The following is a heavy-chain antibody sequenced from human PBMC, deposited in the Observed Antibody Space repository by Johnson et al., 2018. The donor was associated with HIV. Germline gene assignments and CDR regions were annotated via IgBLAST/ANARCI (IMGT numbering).Heavy chain of an antibody. Sequence: QVQLVESGGGVVQPGRSLRLSCAASGFTFSSYGMHWVRQAPGKWLEWVAVIWYDGSNKYYADSVKGRFTISRDNSKNTLYLQMNSLRAEDTAVYYCAREGVVGAITNAFDIWGQGTMVIVSS. V-gene: IGHV3-33*01. J-gene: IGHJ3*02. CDR1: GFTFSSYG. D-gene: IGHD1-26*01. CDR2: IWYDGSNK. CDR3: AREGVVGAITNAFDI.